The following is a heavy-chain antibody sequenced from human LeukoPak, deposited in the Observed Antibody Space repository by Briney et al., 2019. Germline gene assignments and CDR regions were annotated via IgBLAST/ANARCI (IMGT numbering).Heavy chain of an antibody. CDR1: GYSISSGYY. CDR3: ARGGGSDAFDI. Sequence: SETLSLTCPVSGYSISSGYYWGWIRQPPGKGLEGIGSIYHSGSTYYNPSLKSRVTISVDTSKNQFSLKLSSVTAADTAVYYCARGGGSDAFDIWGQGTMVTVSS. CDR2: IYHSGST. V-gene: IGHV4-38-2*02. J-gene: IGHJ3*02. D-gene: IGHD1-26*01.